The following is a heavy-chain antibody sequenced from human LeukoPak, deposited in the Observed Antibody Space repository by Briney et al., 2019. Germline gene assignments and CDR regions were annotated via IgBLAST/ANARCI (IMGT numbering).Heavy chain of an antibody. CDR3: AKDEGFTIFGPIDY. CDR1: GFTFSSYA. Sequence: PGGSLRLSCAASGFTFSSYAMGWVRQAPGKGLEWVSAISGSGGSTYYADSVKGRFTISRDNSKNTLYLQMNSLRAEDTAVYYCAKDEGFTIFGPIDYWGQGTLVTVSS. D-gene: IGHD3-3*01. J-gene: IGHJ4*02. V-gene: IGHV3-23*01. CDR2: ISGSGGST.